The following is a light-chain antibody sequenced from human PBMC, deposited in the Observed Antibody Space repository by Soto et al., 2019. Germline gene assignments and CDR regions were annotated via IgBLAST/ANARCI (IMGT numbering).Light chain of an antibody. Sequence: DIRLTHSASSLSASVVDRVTITCRASQGIRSYLAWYQQKPGKAPKLLIFLASTLQSGVPSRFSGSGSGTDFSLTINSLQPEDVATYYCQYLNSFPLSFGGGTKVDIK. V-gene: IGKV1-9*01. J-gene: IGKJ4*01. CDR2: LAS. CDR1: QGIRSY. CDR3: QYLNSFPLS.